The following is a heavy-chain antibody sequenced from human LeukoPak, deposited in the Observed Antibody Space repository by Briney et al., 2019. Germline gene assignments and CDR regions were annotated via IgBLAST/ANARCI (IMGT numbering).Heavy chain of an antibody. D-gene: IGHD3-3*01. CDR1: GGSISSYY. CDR3: ESSDFWRGYGDY. CDR2: IYTSGST. V-gene: IGHV4-4*07. J-gene: IGHJ4*02. Sequence: SSETLSLTCTVSGGSISSYYWSWIRQPAGKGLECIGRIYTSGSTNYNPSLKSRVTMSVDTSKNQFSLKLSSVTAADTAVYYCESSDFWRGYGDYWGQGTLVTVSS.